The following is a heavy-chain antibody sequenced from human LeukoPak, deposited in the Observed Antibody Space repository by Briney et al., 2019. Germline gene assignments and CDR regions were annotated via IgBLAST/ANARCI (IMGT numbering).Heavy chain of an antibody. Sequence: ASVKVSCKASGYTFTSYGINWARQAPGQGLEWMGWISAYNGNTNYAQKLQGRVTMTTDTSTSTAYMELRSLGSDDTAVYYCARGGDLGDYFDYWGQGTLVTVSS. CDR1: GYTFTSYG. CDR2: ISAYNGNT. D-gene: IGHD2-21*02. V-gene: IGHV1-18*01. CDR3: ARGGDLGDYFDY. J-gene: IGHJ4*02.